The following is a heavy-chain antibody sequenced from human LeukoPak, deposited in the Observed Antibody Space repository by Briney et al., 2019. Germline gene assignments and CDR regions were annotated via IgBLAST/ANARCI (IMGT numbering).Heavy chain of an antibody. V-gene: IGHV4-38-2*02. CDR3: ARGGGYFNY. J-gene: IGHJ4*02. CDR1: GYSISSGYH. CDR2: IYHSGST. Sequence: PSETLSLTCTVSGYSISSGYHWGWIRQPPGKGLEWIGSIYHSGSTYYNPSPKSRVTISVDTSKTQLSLKLSSVTAADTAVYYCARGGGYFNYWGQGTLVTVSS. D-gene: IGHD3-16*01.